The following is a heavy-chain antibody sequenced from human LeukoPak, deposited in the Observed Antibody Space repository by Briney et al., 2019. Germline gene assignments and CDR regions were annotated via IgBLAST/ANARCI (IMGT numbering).Heavy chain of an antibody. D-gene: IGHD4-23*01. CDR2: ISYDGSKK. J-gene: IGHJ4*02. Sequence: GGSLRLSCAASGFTFSSYGMHWVRQAPGKGLEWVAVISYDGSKKYYADSVKGRFTISRHNSRDTMYLQMNSLRTDDTAVYYCATTLRGGKFDYWGQGTLVTVSS. CDR1: GFTFSSYG. V-gene: IGHV3-30*03. CDR3: ATTLRGGKFDY.